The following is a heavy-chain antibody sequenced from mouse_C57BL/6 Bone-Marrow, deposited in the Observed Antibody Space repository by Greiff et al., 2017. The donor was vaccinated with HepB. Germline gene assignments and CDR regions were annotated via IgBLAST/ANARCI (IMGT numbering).Heavy chain of an antibody. CDR3: ARPYYYGSSYGWYFDV. D-gene: IGHD1-1*01. V-gene: IGHV15-2*01. J-gene: IGHJ1*03. Sequence: SGSELRSPGSSVKLSCKDFDSEVFPIAYMSWVRQKPGHGFEWIGGILPSIGRTIYGEKFEDKATLDADTLSNTAYLELNSLTSEDSAIYYCARPYYYGSSYGWYFDVWGTGTTVTVSS. CDR2: ILPSIGRT. CDR1: DSEVFPIAY.